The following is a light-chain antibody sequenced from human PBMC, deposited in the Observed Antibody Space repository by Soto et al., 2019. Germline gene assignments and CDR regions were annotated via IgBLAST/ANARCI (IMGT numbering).Light chain of an antibody. Sequence: EIQLTQSPSSLSASVGESVTLTCRASQSISRYLNWYKQKTGRETQILIYAASSLQSAVPSRGSSGGGGRTVTTTISSLQQEDDATDYCRQRYSTPRTFGQGTKVDIK. CDR3: RQRYSTPRT. J-gene: IGKJ1*01. CDR1: QSISRY. CDR2: AAS. V-gene: IGKV1-39*01.